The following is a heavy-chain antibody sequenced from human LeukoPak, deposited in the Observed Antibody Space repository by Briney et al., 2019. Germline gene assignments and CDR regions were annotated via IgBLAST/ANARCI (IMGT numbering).Heavy chain of an antibody. V-gene: IGHV4-31*03. CDR2: IYYSGST. CDR1: GGPISSGGYY. Sequence: SQTLSLTCTVSGGPISSGGYYWSWIRQHPGKGPERIGYIYYSGSTYYNPSLKSRVTISVDTSKNQFSLKLSSVTAADTAVYYCARDHYDSSGYPLWFDPWGQGTLVTVSS. CDR3: ARDHYDSSGYPLWFDP. J-gene: IGHJ5*02. D-gene: IGHD3-22*01.